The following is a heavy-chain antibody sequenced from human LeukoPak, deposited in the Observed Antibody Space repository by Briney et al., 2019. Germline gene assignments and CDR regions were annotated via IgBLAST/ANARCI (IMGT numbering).Heavy chain of an antibody. CDR1: GGSISSYY. CDR3: AREYTLYRSGWFLDY. J-gene: IGHJ4*02. Sequence: SETLSLTCTVSGGSISSYYWSWIRQPAGKGLEWIGRIYTSGSTNYNPSLKSRVTMSVDTSKNQFSLKLSSVTAADTAVYYCAREYTLYRSGWFLDYWGQGTVVTVSS. CDR2: IYTSGST. V-gene: IGHV4-4*07. D-gene: IGHD6-19*01.